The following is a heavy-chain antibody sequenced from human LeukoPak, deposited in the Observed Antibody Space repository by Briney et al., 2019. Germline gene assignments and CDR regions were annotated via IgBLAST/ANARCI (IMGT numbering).Heavy chain of an antibody. Sequence: GGSLRLSCAAFGFTFSSYGMSWVRQAPGKGLEWVSAISGSGGSTYYADSVKGRFTISRDNSKNTLYLQMNSLRAEHTAVYYCAGRGSGSYFDYWGQGTLVTVSS. CDR1: GFTFSSYG. V-gene: IGHV3-23*01. D-gene: IGHD3-10*01. J-gene: IGHJ4*02. CDR3: AGRGSGSYFDY. CDR2: ISGSGGST.